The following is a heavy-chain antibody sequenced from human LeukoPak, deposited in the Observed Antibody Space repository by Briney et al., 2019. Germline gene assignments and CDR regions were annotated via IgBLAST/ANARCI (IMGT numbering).Heavy chain of an antibody. D-gene: IGHD5-24*01. V-gene: IGHV3-30*03. CDR2: ISYDGSNE. CDR3: ARDSLKNGYNYDYFDY. J-gene: IGHJ4*02. CDR1: GFTVSSNY. Sequence: GGSLRLSCAASGFTVSSNYMSWVRQAPGKGLEWVAVISYDGSNEYYVDSVKGRFTISRDNSKNILYLQMNSLTAEDTAVYYCARDSLKNGYNYDYFDYWGQGTLVTVSS.